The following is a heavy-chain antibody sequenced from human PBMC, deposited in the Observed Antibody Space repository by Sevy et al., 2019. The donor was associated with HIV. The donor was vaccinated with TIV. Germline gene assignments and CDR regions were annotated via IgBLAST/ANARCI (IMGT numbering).Heavy chain of an antibody. J-gene: IGHJ4*02. CDR1: GFTFSSYA. D-gene: IGHD2-15*01. Sequence: GGSLRLSCAASGFTFSSYARSWVRQAPGKGLEWVSAISGSGGSTYYADSVKGRFTISRDNSKNTLYLQMNSLRAEDTAIYYCAKDKTYCSGGSCYPNFDYWGQGTLVTVSS. CDR3: AKDKTYCSGGSCYPNFDY. V-gene: IGHV3-23*01. CDR2: ISGSGGST.